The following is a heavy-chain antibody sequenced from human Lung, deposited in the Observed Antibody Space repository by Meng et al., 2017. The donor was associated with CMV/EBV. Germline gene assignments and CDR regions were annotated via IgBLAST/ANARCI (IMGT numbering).Heavy chain of an antibody. D-gene: IGHD6-25*01. Sequence: SETLSLXCTVSGGSISIYYWSWIRQPPGKGLEWIGYIHHSGNTDYNPSLRSRVTVSLDTSNNQFSLRLRSMTAADTAVYYCARGGTQTSSGAVFDYGGKGTXVTVSS. CDR2: IHHSGNT. CDR3: ARGGTQTSSGAVFDY. CDR1: GGSISIYY. V-gene: IGHV4-59*01. J-gene: IGHJ4*02.